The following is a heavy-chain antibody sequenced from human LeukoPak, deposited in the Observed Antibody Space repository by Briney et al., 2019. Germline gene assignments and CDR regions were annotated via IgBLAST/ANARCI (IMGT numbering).Heavy chain of an antibody. Sequence: GGSLRLSCAASGFTFSSYGINWVRQAPGKGLEWVSYINFGGSTIYYADSVKGRFTISRDNAKNSLYLQMNSLRAEDTAVYYCARQLGSDAFDIWGQGTMVTVSS. V-gene: IGHV3-48*03. CDR3: ARQLGSDAFDI. D-gene: IGHD5-24*01. CDR1: GFTFSSYG. CDR2: INFGGSTI. J-gene: IGHJ3*02.